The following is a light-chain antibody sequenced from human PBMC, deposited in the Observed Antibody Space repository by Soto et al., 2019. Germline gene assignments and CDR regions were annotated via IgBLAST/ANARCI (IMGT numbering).Light chain of an antibody. Sequence: DIVMTQSPDSLAVSLGERATLNCKSSQSVLYNANNKNYLAWYQKKPGQPPKLLIYWASTRESGVPDRFSGSGSGTDFTLTISSLQAEDVAVYYSQQYYSTPATFGPGTKVDIK. J-gene: IGKJ3*01. CDR1: QSVLYNANNKNY. V-gene: IGKV4-1*01. CDR2: WAS. CDR3: QQYYSTPAT.